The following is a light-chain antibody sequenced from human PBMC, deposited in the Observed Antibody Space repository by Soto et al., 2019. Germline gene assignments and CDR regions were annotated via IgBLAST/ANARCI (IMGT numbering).Light chain of an antibody. V-gene: IGKV3-20*01. J-gene: IGKJ4*01. CDR1: QSVSSSY. CDR3: QQYGSSQGLT. Sequence: IVMTQSPATLSVSPGDRATLSCRASQSVSSSYLAWYQQKPGQAPRLLIYGASSRATGIPDRFSGSGSGTDFTLTISRLEPEDFAVYYCQQYGSSQGLTFGGGTKVDIK. CDR2: GAS.